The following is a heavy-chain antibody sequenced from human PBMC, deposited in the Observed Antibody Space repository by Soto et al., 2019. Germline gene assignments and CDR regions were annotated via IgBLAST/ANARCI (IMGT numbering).Heavy chain of an antibody. CDR2: IYYSGST. D-gene: IGHD3-22*01. J-gene: IGHJ6*02. V-gene: IGHV4-31*03. CDR1: GGSISSGGYY. Sequence: KASETLSLTCTVSGGSISSGGYYWSWIRQHPGKGLEWIGYIYYSGSTYYNPSLKSRVTISVDTSKNQFSLKLSSVTAADTAVYYCARDPYYYDSSGYYPSGMDVWGQGTTVTVSS. CDR3: ARDPYYYDSSGYYPSGMDV.